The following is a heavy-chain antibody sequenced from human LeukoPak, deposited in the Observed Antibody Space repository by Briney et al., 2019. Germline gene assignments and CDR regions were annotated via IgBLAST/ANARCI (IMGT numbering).Heavy chain of an antibody. CDR2: TSSSSSYI. J-gene: IGHJ3*02. CDR3: ARDPEGGWYAFDI. CDR1: GFTFSSYS. Sequence: RGSLRLSCAASGFTFSSYSMNWVRQAPGKGLEWVSSTSSSSSYIYYADSVKGRFTISRDNAKNSLYLQMNSLRAEDTAVYYCARDPEGGWYAFDIWGQGTMVTVSS. V-gene: IGHV3-21*01.